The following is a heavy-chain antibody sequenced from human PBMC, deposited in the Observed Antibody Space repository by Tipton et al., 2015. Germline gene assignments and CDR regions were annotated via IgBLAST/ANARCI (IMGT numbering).Heavy chain of an antibody. V-gene: IGHV4-31*03. J-gene: IGHJ5*02. CDR1: GGSIKSAGYY. Sequence: TLSLTCTASGGSIKSAGYYWSWIRQHPVKGLEWIGYISYTGSTFYNPSLKSRLIISVDTSKNQFSLNLTSVTAADTAVYFCARGQGSVRFLEWVPNCFDPWGQGTLVTVSS. CDR2: ISYTGST. D-gene: IGHD3-3*01. CDR3: ARGQGSVRFLEWVPNCFDP.